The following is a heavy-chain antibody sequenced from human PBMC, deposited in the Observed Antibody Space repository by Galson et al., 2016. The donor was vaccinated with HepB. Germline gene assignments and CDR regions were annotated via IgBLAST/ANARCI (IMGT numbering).Heavy chain of an antibody. V-gene: IGHV1-24*01. D-gene: IGHD6-6*01. CDR3: AGGYLVARDLGY. CDR2: IDREDGET. Sequence: SVKVSCKVSGYTLSKLSIHWVRQTPGKGLEWMGTIDREDGETVYVQKFQGRLTMTEDTSTDTAYMDLSSLGSDDTAVYYCAGGYLVARDLGYWGQGTLVTASS. CDR1: GYTLSKLS. J-gene: IGHJ4*02.